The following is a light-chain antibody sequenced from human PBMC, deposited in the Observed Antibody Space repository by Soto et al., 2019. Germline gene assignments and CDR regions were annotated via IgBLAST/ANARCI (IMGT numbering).Light chain of an antibody. V-gene: IGLV2-11*01. Sequence: QSALTQPRSVSGSPGQSVTISCTGTSCDVGGYNYVSWYQQHPGKAPKLMIYDVSKRPSGVPDRFSGAKSGNTASLTISGLQAEDEADYYRCSYAGSYTYVFGTGTKLTVL. CDR1: SCDVGGYNY. CDR3: CSYAGSYTYV. J-gene: IGLJ1*01. CDR2: DVS.